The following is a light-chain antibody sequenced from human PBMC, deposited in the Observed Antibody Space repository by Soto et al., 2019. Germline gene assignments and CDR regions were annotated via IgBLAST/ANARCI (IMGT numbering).Light chain of an antibody. V-gene: IGKV1-5*03. CDR3: QQYHSYSCT. J-gene: IGKJ1*01. CDR1: QSISPW. Sequence: DIQMTQSPSTLSASVGNRVTITCRASQSISPWLAWFQQKPGKAPKLLIYKASLLESGVPSRFSGSGSGTDSTITISSLQPDDFAVYYCQQYHSYSCTFGQGSKV. CDR2: KAS.